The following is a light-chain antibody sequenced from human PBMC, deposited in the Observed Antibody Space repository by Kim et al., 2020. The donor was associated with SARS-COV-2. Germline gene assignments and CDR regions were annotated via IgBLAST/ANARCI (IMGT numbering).Light chain of an antibody. V-gene: IGKV3-15*01. Sequence: VSPGERATLSCRASQTVSGNLAWYQQKPGQAPRVVIYGASTRDTGIPARFSGSGSGTEFTLTISSLQSEDFAVYYCQQYSHWPRTFGQGTKVDIK. CDR2: GAS. CDR3: QQYSHWPRT. CDR1: QTVSGN. J-gene: IGKJ1*01.